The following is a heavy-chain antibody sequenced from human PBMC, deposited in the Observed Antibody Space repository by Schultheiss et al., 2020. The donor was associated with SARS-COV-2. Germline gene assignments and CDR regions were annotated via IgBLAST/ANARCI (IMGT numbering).Heavy chain of an antibody. D-gene: IGHD3-3*01. Sequence: SQTLSLTCTVSGGSISSSSYYWGWIRQPPGKGLEWIGSIYYGGRTYFSPSLRSRVTMSVDSSKNQFSLRLSSVTAADAAVYYCARHPLPLTMSGVAPYFYHGMDVWGQGTTVTVSS. CDR1: GGSISSSSYY. V-gene: IGHV4-39*01. CDR2: IYYGGRT. CDR3: ARHPLPLTMSGVAPYFYHGMDV. J-gene: IGHJ6*02.